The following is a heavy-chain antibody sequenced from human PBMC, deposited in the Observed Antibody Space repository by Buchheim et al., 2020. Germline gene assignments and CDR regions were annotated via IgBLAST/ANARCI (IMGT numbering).Heavy chain of an antibody. D-gene: IGHD6-13*01. CDR2: ISGFGGTI. J-gene: IGHJ5*02. CDR3: VKDREVSGTRGWFDP. Sequence: EVQLLESGGDLVQPGGSLRLSCAASGFTFTSYAMSWVHQAPGKGLEWVSAISGFGGTISYADSVKGRFTISRDNSKNTLYLQMDSLRGEDTAVYYCVKDREVSGTRGWFDPWGQGTL. V-gene: IGHV3-23*01. CDR1: GFTFTSYA.